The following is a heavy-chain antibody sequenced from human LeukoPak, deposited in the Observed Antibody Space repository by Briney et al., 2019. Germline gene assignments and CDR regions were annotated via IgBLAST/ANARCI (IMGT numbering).Heavy chain of an antibody. CDR3: ARHVKSGSSGGNFDY. J-gene: IGHJ4*02. Sequence: SETLSLTCTVSGGSISSSPYYWGWIRQSPGKGLEWIGSISYSGSTFYNPSRKSRLTISIDTSKNQFSLKLSSVTAADTAVYYCARHVKSGSSGGNFDYWGQGTLVTVSS. V-gene: IGHV4-39*01. D-gene: IGHD1-26*01. CDR2: ISYSGST. CDR1: GGSISSSPYY.